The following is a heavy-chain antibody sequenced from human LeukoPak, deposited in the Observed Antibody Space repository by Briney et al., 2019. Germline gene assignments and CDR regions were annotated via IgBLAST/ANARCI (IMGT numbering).Heavy chain of an antibody. J-gene: IGHJ4*02. D-gene: IGHD6-19*01. V-gene: IGHV4-59*01. CDR1: GGSISSYY. CDR3: ARAPGFSSGWWDY. CDR2: IYYSGMT. Sequence: SETLSLTCTVSGGSISSYYGSWIRQPPGKRPEWIGYIYYSGMTNYNPSLKGRVTISVETSKNQFSLKLSSVTAADTAVYYCARAPGFSSGWWDYWGRGALVTVSS.